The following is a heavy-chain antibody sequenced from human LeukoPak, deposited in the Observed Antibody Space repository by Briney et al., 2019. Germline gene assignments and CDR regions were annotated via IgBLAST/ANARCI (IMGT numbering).Heavy chain of an antibody. J-gene: IGHJ5*02. D-gene: IGHD3-10*01. CDR2: INHSGST. CDR3: ARGLRFGNWFDP. Sequence: GSLRLSCAASGFTFSNAWMSWVRQAPGKGLEWIGEINHSGSTNYNPSLKSRVTISVDTSKNQFSLKLSSVTAADTAVYYCARGLRFGNWFDPWAREPWSPSPQ. CDR1: GFTFSNAW. V-gene: IGHV4-34*01.